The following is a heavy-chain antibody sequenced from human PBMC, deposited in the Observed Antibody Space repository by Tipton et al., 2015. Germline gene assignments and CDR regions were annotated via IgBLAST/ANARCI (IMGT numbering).Heavy chain of an antibody. V-gene: IGHV4-59*01. CDR1: GGSISNYY. J-gene: IGHJ3*02. D-gene: IGHD4-23*01. CDR2: IYYSGNT. Sequence: GLVKPSETLSLTCTVSGGSISNYYWSWIRQPPGKGLEWIGYIYYSGNTNYNPSLNSRVTISVDTSKNQFSLKLTSVSAADAAVYYCASETYGGRDAFDIWGQGTMVTVSS. CDR3: ASETYGGRDAFDI.